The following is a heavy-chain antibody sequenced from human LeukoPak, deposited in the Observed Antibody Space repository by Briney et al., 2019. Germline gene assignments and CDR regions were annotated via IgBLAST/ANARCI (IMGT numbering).Heavy chain of an antibody. CDR3: AKGSGINHYHWIDP. J-gene: IGHJ5*02. Sequence: HPGGSLRLSCAASGFTFSTYAMSWVRQTPEKGLEWVSAISGSGGSTYYADSVKGRFTISRDNSKNTLYLQMNSLRAEDTAVYYCAKGSGINHYHWIDPWGQGTLVTVSS. CDR1: GFTFSTYA. CDR2: ISGSGGST. V-gene: IGHV3-23*01. D-gene: IGHD1-14*01.